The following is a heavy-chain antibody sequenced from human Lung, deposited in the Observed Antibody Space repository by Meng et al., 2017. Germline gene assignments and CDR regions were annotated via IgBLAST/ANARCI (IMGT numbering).Heavy chain of an antibody. CDR2: IYNSGST. CDR1: GGSISSSNYY. J-gene: IGHJ2*01. CDR3: ARGQKGYFDL. Sequence: VQLQESGPGLVKPSQTLSITCTVSGGSISSSNYYWSWIRQPPGKGLEWSGHIYNSGSTYYNPSLKSRITISVDTSKNQFSLKLSSVTAADTAVYYCARGQKGYFDLWGRGTLVTVSS. V-gene: IGHV4-30-4*01.